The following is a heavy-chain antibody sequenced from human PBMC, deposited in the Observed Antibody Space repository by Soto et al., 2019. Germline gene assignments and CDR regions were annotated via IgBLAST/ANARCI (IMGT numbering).Heavy chain of an antibody. D-gene: IGHD2-8*01. J-gene: IGHJ4*02. V-gene: IGHV3-11*01. Sequence: QVQLVESGGGLVKPGGSLRLSCAASGFTFSDYYMSWIRQAPGEGLEWVSYISSSGSTIYYADSVKGRFTISRDNAKNSLYLQMNSLRAEDTAVYYCASYCANGVCYTMSFDYWGQGTLVTVSS. CDR3: ASYCANGVCYTMSFDY. CDR1: GFTFSDYY. CDR2: ISSSGSTI.